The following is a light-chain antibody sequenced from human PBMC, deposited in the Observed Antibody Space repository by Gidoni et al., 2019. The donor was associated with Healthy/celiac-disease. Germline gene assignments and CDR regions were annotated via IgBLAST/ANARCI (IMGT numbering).Light chain of an antibody. CDR2: AAS. J-gene: IGKJ1*01. V-gene: IGKV1-39*01. CDR1: QSISSY. CDR3: KQGYSTHLP. Sequence: DIQMTQSPSSLSASVGHRVTITCRASQSISSYLNWYQQKPGKAPKLLIYAASSLQSGVPSRFSGSGSGKDFTLTISSLQPEDFATYYCKQGYSTHLPFGQGTKVEIK.